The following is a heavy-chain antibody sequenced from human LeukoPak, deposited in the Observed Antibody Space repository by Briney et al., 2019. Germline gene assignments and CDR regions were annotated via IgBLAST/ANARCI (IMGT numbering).Heavy chain of an antibody. CDR3: ARGLDYDFWSGTDNNWFDP. Sequence: KPSETLSLTCAVYGGSFSGYYWSWIRQPPGKGLEWIGEINHSGSTNYNPSLKSRVTISVDTSKNQFSLKLSSVTAADTAVYYCARGLDYDFWSGTDNNWFDPWGQGTLVTVSS. J-gene: IGHJ5*02. CDR1: GGSFSGYY. V-gene: IGHV4-34*01. CDR2: INHSGST. D-gene: IGHD3-3*01.